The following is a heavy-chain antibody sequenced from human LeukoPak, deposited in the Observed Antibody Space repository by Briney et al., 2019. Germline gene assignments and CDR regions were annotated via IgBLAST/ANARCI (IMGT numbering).Heavy chain of an antibody. Sequence: SQTLSLTCAVSGGSIRSGNYYWSWIRQPAGKRLEWIARMYTSGSTNYNPSLKSRVTISADTSKHQFSLKLTSVTAADTAVYYCAAMIGYFDYWGQGILVTVSS. CDR3: AAMIGYFDY. CDR1: GGSIRSGNYY. D-gene: IGHD3-22*01. V-gene: IGHV4-61*02. CDR2: MYTSGST. J-gene: IGHJ4*02.